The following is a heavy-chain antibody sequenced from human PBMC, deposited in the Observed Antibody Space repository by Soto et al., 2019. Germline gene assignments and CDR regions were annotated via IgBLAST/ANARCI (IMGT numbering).Heavy chain of an antibody. V-gene: IGHV1-3*01. J-gene: IGHJ4*02. CDR2: INAGNGDT. CDR1: GISYTTYA. D-gene: IGHD5-12*01. CDR3: ARAISGYVT. Sequence: VQLVQSGAEVKKPGASVRISCTASGISYTTYAIHWVRQAPGQGLEWMGWINAGNGDTRYSQRFQGRVTLTTDTAATSTSLALSSLRSEDTSIYYCARAISGYVTWGQGTLVTVSS.